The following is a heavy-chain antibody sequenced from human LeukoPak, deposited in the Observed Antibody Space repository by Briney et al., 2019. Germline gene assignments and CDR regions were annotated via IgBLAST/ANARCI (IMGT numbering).Heavy chain of an antibody. Sequence: GGSLRLSCAASGFTFSSYAMHWVRQAPVKGLEWVAVISYDGSNKYYADSVKGRFTISRDNSKNTLYLQMNSLRAEDTAVYYCARGGHGYDSSGYYLWGQGTLVTVSS. CDR1: GFTFSSYA. CDR3: ARGGHGYDSSGYYL. J-gene: IGHJ5*02. V-gene: IGHV3-30*04. D-gene: IGHD3-22*01. CDR2: ISYDGSNK.